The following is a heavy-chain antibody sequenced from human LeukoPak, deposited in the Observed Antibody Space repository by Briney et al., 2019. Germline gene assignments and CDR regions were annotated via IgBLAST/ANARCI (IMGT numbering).Heavy chain of an antibody. J-gene: IGHJ3*02. CDR3: ARDTDGGYYSLNDAFDI. V-gene: IGHV3-66*01. Sequence: PGGSPRLSCAASGFTVSSNYMSWVRQAPGKGLEWVSVIYSGGSTYYADSVKGRFTISRDNSKNTLYLQMNSLRAEDTAVYYCARDTDGGYYSLNDAFDIWGQGTMVTVSS. D-gene: IGHD3-22*01. CDR1: GFTVSSNY. CDR2: IYSGGST.